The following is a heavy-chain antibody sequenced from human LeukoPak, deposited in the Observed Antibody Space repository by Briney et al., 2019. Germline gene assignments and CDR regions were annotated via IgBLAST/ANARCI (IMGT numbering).Heavy chain of an antibody. V-gene: IGHV3-30*02. J-gene: IGHJ4*02. CDR2: IRYDGSNK. Sequence: PGGSLRLSCAASGFTFSSYGMHWVRQAPGKGLEWVAFIRYDGSNKYYADSVKGRFTISRDNSKNTLYLQMNSLRAEDTAVYYCARDYYDSGSYGGISFDYWGQGTVVTVSS. CDR3: ARDYYDSGSYGGISFDY. CDR1: GFTFSSYG. D-gene: IGHD3-10*01.